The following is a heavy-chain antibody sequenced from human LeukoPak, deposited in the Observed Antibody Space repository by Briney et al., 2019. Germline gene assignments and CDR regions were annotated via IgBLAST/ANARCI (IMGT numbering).Heavy chain of an antibody. CDR1: GGSISSSNYY. CDR2: IYYSGST. V-gene: IGHV4-39*01. CDR3: ASLPPLWFGELSSNGNWFDP. J-gene: IGHJ5*02. Sequence: SETLSLTCTVSGGSISSSNYYWGWIRQPPGKGLEWIGSIYYSGSTYYNPSLKSRVTISVDTSKNQFSLKLSSVTAADTAVYYCASLPPLWFGELSSNGNWFDPWGQGTLVTVSS. D-gene: IGHD3-10*01.